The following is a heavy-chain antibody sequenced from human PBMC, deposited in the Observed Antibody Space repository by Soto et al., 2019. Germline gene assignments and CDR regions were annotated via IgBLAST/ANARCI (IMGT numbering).Heavy chain of an antibody. D-gene: IGHD6-13*01. CDR3: TRSGYSDSWYGSRFDY. Sequence: GGSLRLSCAASGFTFSSYGMHWVRQAPGKGLEWVAVISYDGSNKYYADSVKGRFTISRDNSKNTLYLQMNSLRAEDTAVYYCTRSGYSDSWYGSRFDYWGQGTLVTVSS. V-gene: IGHV3-30*03. CDR2: ISYDGSNK. J-gene: IGHJ4*02. CDR1: GFTFSSYG.